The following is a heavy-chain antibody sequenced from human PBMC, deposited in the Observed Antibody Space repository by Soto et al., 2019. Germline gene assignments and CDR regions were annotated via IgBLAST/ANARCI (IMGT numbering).Heavy chain of an antibody. J-gene: IGHJ5*02. CDR3: ARGYCTTTICDPWFDP. V-gene: IGHV5-51*01. CDR2: IYPGDSDT. Sequence: GESLKISCTGVGYSFTSYWIGWVRQMPGKGLEWMGIIYPGDSDTRYSPSFQGQVTISADKSITTAYLQWSSLKASDTAMYYCARGYCTTTICDPWFDPWGQGTLVTVSA. D-gene: IGHD2-2*01. CDR1: GYSFTSYW.